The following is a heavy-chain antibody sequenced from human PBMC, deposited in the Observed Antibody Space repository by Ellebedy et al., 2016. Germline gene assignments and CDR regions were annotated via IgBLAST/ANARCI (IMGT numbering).Heavy chain of an antibody. CDR2: ISSRVDFR. D-gene: IGHD3-10*01. J-gene: IGHJ4*02. CDR1: GFNFNTFF. Sequence: GGSLRLSXTASGFNFNTFFMSWVRQAPGKGLEWVSSISSRVDFRYYAGSVKGRFTISRDNANNSLYLQMNRLRAEDTAVYYCARDLGGWSGTQPDYWGQGTLVTVSS. V-gene: IGHV3-21*01. CDR3: ARDLGGWSGTQPDY.